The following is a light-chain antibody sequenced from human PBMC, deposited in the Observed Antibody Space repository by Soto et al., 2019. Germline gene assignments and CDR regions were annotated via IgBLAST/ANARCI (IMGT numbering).Light chain of an antibody. CDR1: QDIRKD. Sequence: DIQMTQSPSSLSASVGDRVTITCRASQDIRKDLGWYQQKIGKAPKRLIYAASSLRSGVPSRFSGSGSGTEFTLTISSLQPEDFATYFCLQHNSYPLTFGGGTKVEIK. V-gene: IGKV1-17*01. J-gene: IGKJ4*01. CDR3: LQHNSYPLT. CDR2: AAS.